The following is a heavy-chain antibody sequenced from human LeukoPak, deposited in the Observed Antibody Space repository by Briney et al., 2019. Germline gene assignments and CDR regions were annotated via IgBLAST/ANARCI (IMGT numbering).Heavy chain of an antibody. CDR2: IYYSGST. D-gene: IGHD3-3*01. J-gene: IGHJ6*02. V-gene: IGHV4-59*01. Sequence: SETLSLTCTVSGGSISSYYWSGIRQPPGKGMEWIGYIYYSGSTNYNPSLKSRVTISVDTSRNQFSLKLSSVTAADTAVYYCARITIFGVVSYGMDVWGQGTTVTVSS. CDR3: ARITIFGVVSYGMDV. CDR1: GGSISSYY.